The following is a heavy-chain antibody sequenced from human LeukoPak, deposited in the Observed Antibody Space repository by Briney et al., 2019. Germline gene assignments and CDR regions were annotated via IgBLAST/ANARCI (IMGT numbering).Heavy chain of an antibody. V-gene: IGHV1-18*01. Sequence: ASVKVSCKASGYTFSSYGISWVRQAPGQGLEWVGLVSADKGHTNYAQKFQGRVTVTTDTSTSTVYMELRSLTSDDTAVYYCARVSAGRGYHYPPDYWGQGTLVTVSS. CDR1: GYTFSSYG. CDR3: ARVSAGRGYHYPPDY. J-gene: IGHJ4*02. D-gene: IGHD3-22*01. CDR2: VSADKGHT.